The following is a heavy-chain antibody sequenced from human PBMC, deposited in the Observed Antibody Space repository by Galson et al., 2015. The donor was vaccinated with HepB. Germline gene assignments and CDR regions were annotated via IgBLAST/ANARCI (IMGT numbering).Heavy chain of an antibody. CDR1: EFTLSSYD. CDR3: AKSSQSFSTSWFFDY. J-gene: IGHJ4*02. D-gene: IGHD2-2*01. V-gene: IGHV3-30*18. CDR2: SSHDGTNK. Sequence: SLRLSCAASEFTLSSYDMHWVRQAPGKGLEWVAVSSHDGTNKYYSDSVRGRFTISRDNSQNTLYLQMNSLRAEDTAVYYCAKSSQSFSTSWFFDYWGPGALVPVSS.